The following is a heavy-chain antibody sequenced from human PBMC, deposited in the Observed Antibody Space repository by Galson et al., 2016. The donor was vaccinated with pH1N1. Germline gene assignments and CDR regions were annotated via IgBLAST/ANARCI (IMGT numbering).Heavy chain of an antibody. D-gene: IGHD3-16*02. Sequence: CAISGDSVSAKSVTWNWIRQSPSKGLEWLGRAYFRSQWHNDYAESLRGRLTVNADTSKNEFSLQLNSVTPEDTAVYYCARAKYDNLGGSYRLDYWGQGTLVTVSS. CDR2: AYFRSQWHN. V-gene: IGHV6-1*01. CDR3: ARAKYDNLGGSYRLDY. CDR1: GDSVSAKSVT. J-gene: IGHJ4*02.